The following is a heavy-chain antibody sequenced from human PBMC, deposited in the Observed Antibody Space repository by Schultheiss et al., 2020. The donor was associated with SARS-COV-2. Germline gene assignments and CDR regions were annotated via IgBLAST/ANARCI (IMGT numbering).Heavy chain of an antibody. J-gene: IGHJ5*02. Sequence: SQTLSLTCTVSGGSISSYYWSWIRQPAGKGLEWIGRIYTSGSTNYNPSLKSRVTMSVDTSKKQFSLNLSSVTAADTAVYYCARGYSGWRSKWFDPWGQGTLVTVSS. V-gene: IGHV4-4*07. CDR3: ARGYSGWRSKWFDP. CDR2: IYTSGST. D-gene: IGHD6-19*01. CDR1: GGSISSYY.